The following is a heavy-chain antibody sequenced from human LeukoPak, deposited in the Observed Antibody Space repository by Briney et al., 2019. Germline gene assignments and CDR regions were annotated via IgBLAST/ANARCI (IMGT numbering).Heavy chain of an antibody. CDR3: GKDLQSWVGTGNFDY. V-gene: IGHV4-38-2*02. D-gene: IGHD3/OR15-3a*01. CDR1: GYSISSGYY. CDR2: IYYSGST. Sequence: PSETLSLTCTVSGYSISSGYYWGWIRQPPGKELEWIGSIYYSGSTYYNPSLKSRVTISVDTSKNQFSLKLSSVSAAYTAVYYFGKDLQSWVGTGNFDYGGQGTLVTVSS. J-gene: IGHJ4*02.